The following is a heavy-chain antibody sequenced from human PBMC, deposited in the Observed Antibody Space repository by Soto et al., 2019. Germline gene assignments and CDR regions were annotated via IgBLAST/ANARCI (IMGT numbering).Heavy chain of an antibody. CDR1: GFTLRSYW. J-gene: IGHJ5*02. CDR3: ARGVVVYQQLVRGRDRFDR. CDR2: IDGDGRTT. Sequence: EVQLVESGGGLVQPGGSLTLSCAVSGFTLRSYWMHWVRQAPGKGLEWVSRIDGDGRTTNYEDSVKGGFTISRDNAKNTVYLNMNSLRVEDRAVYDCARGVVVYQQLVRGRDRFDRWGQGTLVTVSS. V-gene: IGHV3-74*01. D-gene: IGHD2-8*02.